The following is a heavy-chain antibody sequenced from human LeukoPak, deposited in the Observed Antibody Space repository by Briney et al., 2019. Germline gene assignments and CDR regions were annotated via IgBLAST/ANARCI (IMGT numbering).Heavy chain of an antibody. CDR3: ARLNIVVVTAGGARGGFDY. Sequence: PSETLSLTCTVSGGSISSSSYYWGWIRQPPGKGLEWIGSIYYSGSTYYNPSLKSRVTISVDTSKNQFSLKLSSVTAADTAVYYCARLNIVVVTAGGARGGFDYWGQGTLVTVSS. D-gene: IGHD2-21*02. CDR1: GGSISSSSYY. J-gene: IGHJ4*02. V-gene: IGHV4-39*01. CDR2: IYYSGST.